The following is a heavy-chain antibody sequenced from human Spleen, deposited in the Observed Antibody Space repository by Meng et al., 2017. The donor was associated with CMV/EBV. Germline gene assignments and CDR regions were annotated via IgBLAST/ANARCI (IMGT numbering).Heavy chain of an antibody. CDR3: ARDSYPYYYNSGTYRLNNWFDS. CDR2: INPSGGST. Sequence: YYGRWVRQDPGQGIEWMGIINPSGGSTTFAQNFKGRVAMTRDTSTRTVYLELSSLRSEDTAVYYCARDSYPYYYNSGTYRLNNWFDSWGQGTLVTVSS. J-gene: IGHJ5*01. CDR1: YY. D-gene: IGHD3-10*01. V-gene: IGHV1-46*01.